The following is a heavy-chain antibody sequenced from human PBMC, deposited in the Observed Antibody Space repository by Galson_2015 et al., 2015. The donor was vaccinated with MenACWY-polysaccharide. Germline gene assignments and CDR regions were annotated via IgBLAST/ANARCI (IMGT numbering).Heavy chain of an antibody. Sequence: AISGDSVSTNSGAWNWIRQSPSRGLEWLGRTYYRSKWYNDYAVSLKGRIALNPDTSKNQFSLQLNSVTPEDTAVYYCVRDNTYYYDYWGQGILVTVSS. V-gene: IGHV6-1*01. D-gene: IGHD3-22*01. J-gene: IGHJ4*02. CDR2: TYYRSKWYN. CDR3: VRDNTYYYDY. CDR1: GDSVSTNSGA.